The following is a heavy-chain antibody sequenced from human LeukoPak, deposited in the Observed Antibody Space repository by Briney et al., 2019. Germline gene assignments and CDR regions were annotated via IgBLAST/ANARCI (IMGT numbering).Heavy chain of an antibody. D-gene: IGHD3-16*02. J-gene: IGHJ4*02. V-gene: IGHV4-59*12. CDR2: IYYRVTS. CDR1: GDSINTYY. Sequence: SETLSLTCTVSGDSINTYYWSWIRQPPGKGLEWIGYIYYRVTSDYNPSLKSRVTMSVDMSTSQISLKLSSVTAADTAIYYCARNRRVWGTFRYTLDYWGQGTLVTVSS. CDR3: ARNRRVWGTFRYTLDY.